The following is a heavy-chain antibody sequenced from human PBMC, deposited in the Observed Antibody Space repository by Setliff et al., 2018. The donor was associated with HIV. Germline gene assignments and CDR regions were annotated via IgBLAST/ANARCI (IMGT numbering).Heavy chain of an antibody. D-gene: IGHD3-10*01. V-gene: IGHV1-46*03. CDR1: GFTFTRYY. CDR2: INPSGDST. CDR3: ARSYYGSGSYQGVLDY. J-gene: IGHJ4*02. Sequence: ASVKVSCKASGFTFTRYYMHWVRQAPGQGLEWMGIINPSGDSTTYAQKFQGRVTMTRDTSTSTVYMELSSLRSEYTAVYFCARSYYGSGSYQGVLDYWGQGTLVTVSS.